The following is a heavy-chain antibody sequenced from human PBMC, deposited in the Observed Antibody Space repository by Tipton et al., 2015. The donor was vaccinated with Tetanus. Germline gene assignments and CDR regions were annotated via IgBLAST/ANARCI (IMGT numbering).Heavy chain of an antibody. D-gene: IGHD4-23*01. Sequence: TLSLTCTVSGGSISSSSYYWGWIRQPPGKGLEWIGSIYYGGSTYYNPSLKSRVTISVDTSKNQFSLKLSSVTAADTAVYYCARQWRTVVTPHNTNFDYWGQGTLVTVSS. CDR2: IYYGGST. CDR1: GGSISSSSYY. CDR3: ARQWRTVVTPHNTNFDY. J-gene: IGHJ4*02. V-gene: IGHV4-39*01.